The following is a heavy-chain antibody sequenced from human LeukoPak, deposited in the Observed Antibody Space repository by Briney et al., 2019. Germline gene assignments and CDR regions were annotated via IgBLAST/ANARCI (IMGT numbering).Heavy chain of an antibody. CDR3: ARDYCSGGSCYLHYYYMDV. V-gene: IGHV1-69*05. Sequence: SVKVPCKASGGAFSRYAISWVRQAPGQGLEWMGGIIPIFGTANYAQKFQGRVTITTDESTSTAYMELSSLRSEDTAVYYCARDYCSGGSCYLHYYYMDVWGKGTTVTVSS. CDR1: GGAFSRYA. CDR2: IIPIFGTA. D-gene: IGHD2-15*01. J-gene: IGHJ6*03.